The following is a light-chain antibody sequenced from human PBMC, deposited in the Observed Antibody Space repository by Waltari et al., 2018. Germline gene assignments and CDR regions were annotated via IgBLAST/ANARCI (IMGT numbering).Light chain of an antibody. CDR1: QDISHH. J-gene: IGKJ2*01. V-gene: IGKV1-33*01. Sequence: DIQVTQSPSSLSASVGDRVTITCQASQDISHHLNWYQQRPGKAPKVLIYDATLLKTGVPSRFSGSGSGTDFTFAITSLQPEDAATYYCQHFDNLLFTFGQGTKLEI. CDR3: QHFDNLLFT. CDR2: DAT.